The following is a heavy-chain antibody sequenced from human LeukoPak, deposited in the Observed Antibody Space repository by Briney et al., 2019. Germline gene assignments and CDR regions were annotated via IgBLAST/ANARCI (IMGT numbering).Heavy chain of an antibody. Sequence: SVKLSCKASGGTFSSYAISWVRQAPGQGLEWMGGIIPIFGTANYAQKFQGRVTITADKSTSTAYMELSSLRSEDTAVYYCAREVDSSGYQEGGYYYYYMDVWGKGTTVTVSS. J-gene: IGHJ6*03. CDR2: IIPIFGTA. CDR3: AREVDSSGYQEGGYYYYYMDV. V-gene: IGHV1-69*06. CDR1: GGTFSSYA. D-gene: IGHD3-22*01.